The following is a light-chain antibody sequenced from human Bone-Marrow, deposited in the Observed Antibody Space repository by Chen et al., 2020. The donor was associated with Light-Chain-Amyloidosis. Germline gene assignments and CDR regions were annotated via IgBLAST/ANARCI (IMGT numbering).Light chain of an antibody. CDR2: KTN. CDR1: GSKMGNDD. CDR3: ATWDDRWSGPV. V-gene: IGLV1-47*01. J-gene: IGLJ3*02. Sequence: QPALTQPPSVSGTPGPRVTISCSASGSKMGNDDVFWYQQVLGMAPKLLIYKTNWRPSGVPDRFSGSQSGTSASLAISGLRSEDEADYYFATWDDRWSGPVFGGGTKLTVL.